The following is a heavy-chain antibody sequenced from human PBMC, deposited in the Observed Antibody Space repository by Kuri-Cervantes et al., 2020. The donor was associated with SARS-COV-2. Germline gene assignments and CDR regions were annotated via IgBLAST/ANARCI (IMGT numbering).Heavy chain of an antibody. CDR3: ARGMVRGIIQYYYYAMDV. D-gene: IGHD3-10*01. V-gene: IGHV1-2*04. CDR1: GYTFTGYY. Sequence: ASVKVSCKASGYTFTGYYMHWVRQAPGQGLEWMGWINPNSGGTNYAQKFQGWVTMTRDTSISTVYMELSRLRSDDTAVYYCARGMVRGIIQYYYYAMDVWAKGPRSPSP. CDR2: INPNSGGT. J-gene: IGHJ6*02.